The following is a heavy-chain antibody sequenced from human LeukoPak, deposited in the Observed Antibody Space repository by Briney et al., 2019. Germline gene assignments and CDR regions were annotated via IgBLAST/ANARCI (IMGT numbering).Heavy chain of an antibody. CDR2: IHYSGST. Sequence: SETLSLTCAVSGYSISSAFYWGWIRQSPGKGLEWIGTIHYSGSTSYNPSLESRVTISVDTSKNQFSLKLSSVTAADTAVYYCARRSGIAARRPWFDPWGQGTLVTVSS. CDR3: ARRSGIAARRPWFDP. V-gene: IGHV4-38-2*01. CDR1: GYSISSAFY. D-gene: IGHD6-6*01. J-gene: IGHJ5*02.